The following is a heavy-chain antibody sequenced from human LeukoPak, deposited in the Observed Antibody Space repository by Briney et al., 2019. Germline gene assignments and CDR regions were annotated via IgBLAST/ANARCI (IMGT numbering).Heavy chain of an antibody. D-gene: IGHD1-7*01. J-gene: IGHJ4*02. CDR1: GGSISSSTYY. CDR2: GYYSGNI. V-gene: IGHV4-39*07. CDR3: ARGQLELPDNLDY. Sequence: PSETLSLTCTVPGGSISSSTYYWGWIRQPPGKGLEWIGSGYYSGNIYFNPSLKSRVAISVDTSKNQFSLKLSSVTAADTAVYYCARGQLELPDNLDYWGQGTLVTVSS.